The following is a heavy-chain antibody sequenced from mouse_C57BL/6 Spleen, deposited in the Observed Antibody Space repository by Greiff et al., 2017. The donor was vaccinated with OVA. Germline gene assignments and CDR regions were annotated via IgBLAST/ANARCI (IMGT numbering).Heavy chain of an antibody. D-gene: IGHD1-1*01. J-gene: IGHJ2*01. CDR1: GFTFSDYG. CDR2: ISSGSSTI. V-gene: IGHV5-17*01. Sequence: VQLKESGGGLVKPGGSLKLSCAASGFTFSDYGMHWVRQAPEKGLEWVAYISSGSSTIYYADTVKGRFTISRDNAKNTLFLQMTSLRSEDTAMYYGARGGYYGSTAFDYWGQGTTLTVSS. CDR3: ARGGYYGSTAFDY.